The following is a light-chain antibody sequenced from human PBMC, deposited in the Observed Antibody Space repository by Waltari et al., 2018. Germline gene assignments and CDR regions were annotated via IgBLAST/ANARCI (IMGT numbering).Light chain of an antibody. CDR1: QSGRKY. Sequence: EIVLTQSPGTLSLSLGERATLSCRASQSGRKYLAWYQQKPGQTHRLHLYETSIRATGIPDRFSGSGFGTDFSLTSSSLDPEDCAVYFCQKYDRLPATFGQGTRVEIK. CDR3: QKYDRLPAT. J-gene: IGKJ1*01. V-gene: IGKV3-20*01. CDR2: ETS.